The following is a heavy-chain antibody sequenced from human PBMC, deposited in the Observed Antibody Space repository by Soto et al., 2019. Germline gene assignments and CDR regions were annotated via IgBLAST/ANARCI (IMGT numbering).Heavy chain of an antibody. Sequence: QVQLVQSGAEVQRPGASVKVSCQASGYTFTTYDMHWVRQAPGQSLEWMGWIKTATGHAKYSQKFQDRVTMTRDTAASTGQMEFSSLRSEDTAVYFCGVSTGWWSFLYWGQGSLVTVAS. V-gene: IGHV1-3*04. CDR3: GVSTGWWSFLY. D-gene: IGHD6-19*01. J-gene: IGHJ1*01. CDR2: IKTATGHA. CDR1: GYTFTTYD.